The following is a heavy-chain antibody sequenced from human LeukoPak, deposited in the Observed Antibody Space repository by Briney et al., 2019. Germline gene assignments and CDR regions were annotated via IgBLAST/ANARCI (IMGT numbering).Heavy chain of an antibody. J-gene: IGHJ4*02. CDR3: ARVTRTYYYDSSGYPPDY. CDR2: MNPNSGNT. V-gene: IGHV1-8*01. D-gene: IGHD3-22*01. Sequence: GASVKVSCKASGYTFTSYDINWVRQATGQGLEWMGWMNPNSGNTGYAQKFQGRVTMTRNTSISKAYMELSSLRSEDTAVYYCARVTRTYYYDSSGYPPDYWGQGTLVTVSS. CDR1: GYTFTSYD.